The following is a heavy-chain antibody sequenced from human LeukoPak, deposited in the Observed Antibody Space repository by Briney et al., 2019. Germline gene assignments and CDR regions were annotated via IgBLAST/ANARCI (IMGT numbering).Heavy chain of an antibody. CDR1: GFTFSSYA. D-gene: IGHD2-8*01. CDR3: AGEVVRDVSGVDYTWLDP. Sequence: GRSLRLSCAASGFTFSSYAMHWVRQAPGKGLEWVAVIWHDGSDEYYADSVKGRFTISRDNSKSLVYLQMDSLRDEDTAVYYCAGEVVRDVSGVDYTWLDPWGQGTLVFVS. CDR2: IWHDGSDE. V-gene: IGHV3-33*08. J-gene: IGHJ5*02.